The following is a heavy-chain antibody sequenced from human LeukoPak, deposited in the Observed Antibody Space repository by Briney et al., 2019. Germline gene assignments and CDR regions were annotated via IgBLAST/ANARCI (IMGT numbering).Heavy chain of an antibody. CDR1: GYTFTGYY. Sequence: GASAKVSCKASGYTFTGYYMHWVRQAPRQGLEWMGWINPNSGGTNYAQKFRGRVTMTRDTSISTAYMELSRLRSDDTAVYYCARESSPDYYYGMDVWGQGTTVTVSS. CDR2: INPNSGGT. D-gene: IGHD6-13*01. CDR3: ARESSPDYYYGMDV. V-gene: IGHV1-2*02. J-gene: IGHJ6*02.